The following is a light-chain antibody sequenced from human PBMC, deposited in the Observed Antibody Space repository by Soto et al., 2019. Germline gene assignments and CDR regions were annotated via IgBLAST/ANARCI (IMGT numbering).Light chain of an antibody. J-gene: IGKJ2*01. CDR1: QGVAST. V-gene: IGKV3-15*01. CDR3: QHYNNWPALYT. CDR2: GAS. Sequence: EIVMTQSPATLSVSQGEKATLPGGPGQGVASTLAWYQQKPGQAPSLLIYGASTRATGIPARFSGSGSGTEFTLTISSLQSEDFAVYYCQHYNNWPALYTFGQGTKLEIK.